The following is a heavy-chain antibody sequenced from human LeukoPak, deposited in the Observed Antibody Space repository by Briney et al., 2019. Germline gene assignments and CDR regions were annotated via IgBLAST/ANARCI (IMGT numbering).Heavy chain of an antibody. J-gene: IGHJ6*02. CDR1: GFTFSSYA. CDR2: ISGSSGST. D-gene: IGHD6-13*01. Sequence: GGSLRLSCAASGFTFSSYAMSWVRQAPGKGLEWVSAISGSSGSTYYADSVKGRFTISRDNSKNTLYLQMNSLRAEDTAVYYCARDVSSSGLPYYYGMDVWGQGTTVTVSS. CDR3: ARDVSSSGLPYYYGMDV. V-gene: IGHV3-23*01.